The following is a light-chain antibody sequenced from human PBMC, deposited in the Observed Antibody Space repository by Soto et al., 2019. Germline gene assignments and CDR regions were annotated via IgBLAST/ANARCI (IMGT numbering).Light chain of an antibody. CDR3: QQTYSTPWT. V-gene: IGKV1-39*01. CDR1: QNINSY. Sequence: DIQMTQSPSSLSASVGDSVTITCRAGQNINSYLNWYQQRPGKAPKLLIHDASILQSGVPSRFSGSGSGTEFALTINSLQPEDIATIYCQQTYSTPWTFGQGTKVDIK. J-gene: IGKJ1*01. CDR2: DAS.